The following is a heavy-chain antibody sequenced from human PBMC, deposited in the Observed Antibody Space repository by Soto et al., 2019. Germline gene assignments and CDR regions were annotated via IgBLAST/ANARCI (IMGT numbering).Heavy chain of an antibody. CDR1: CGSIISGDYS. CDR3: ARAPYYDSGSYERIGWFDS. D-gene: IGHD3-10*01. V-gene: IGHV4-30-4*01. Sequence: PSETLSLTCTFSCGSIISGDYSWNWIRQPPGKGLEWIGYIHYSGSTYYNAPLKSRVIISEDTSKNQFSLKVKSVTAADTAVFYCARAPYYDSGSYERIGWFDSWGQGALVTVSS. CDR2: IHYSGST. J-gene: IGHJ5*01.